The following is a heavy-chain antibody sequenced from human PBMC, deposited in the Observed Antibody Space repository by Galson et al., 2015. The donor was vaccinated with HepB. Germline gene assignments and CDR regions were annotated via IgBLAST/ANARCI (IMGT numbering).Heavy chain of an antibody. CDR2: ISYDGSNK. Sequence: SLRLSCAASGFTFSSYAMHWVRQAPGKGLEWVAVISYDGSNKYYADSVKGRFTISRDNSKNTLYLQMNSLRAEDTAVYYCARDGFKYSGYDFYYYYYGMDVWGQGTTVTVSS. D-gene: IGHD5-12*01. V-gene: IGHV3-30-3*01. CDR3: ARDGFKYSGYDFYYYYYGMDV. J-gene: IGHJ6*02. CDR1: GFTFSSYA.